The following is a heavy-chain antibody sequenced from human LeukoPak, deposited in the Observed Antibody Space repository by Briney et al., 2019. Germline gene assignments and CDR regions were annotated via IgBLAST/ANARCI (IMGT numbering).Heavy chain of an antibody. J-gene: IGHJ4*02. V-gene: IGHV4-39*07. CDR3: ARGDAFFDY. Sequence: SETLSLTCTVSGGSISGSGYYWGWIRQPPGKGLEWIGEINHSGSTDYNPSLKSRVTISVDTSKNQFSLKLSSVTAADTAVYYCARGDAFFDYWGQGTLVTVSS. CDR2: INHSGST. CDR1: GGSISGSGYY.